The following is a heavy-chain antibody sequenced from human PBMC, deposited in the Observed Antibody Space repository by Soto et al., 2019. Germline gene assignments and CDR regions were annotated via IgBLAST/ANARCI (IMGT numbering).Heavy chain of an antibody. Sequence: QVQLVQSGAEVKKPGASVKVSCKASGYTFTSYGISWVRQAPGQGLEWMGWISAYNGNTNYAQKLQGRVTMTTDTTTSTAYMELRSLRSDDTAVYYCAREYYYDSSGYYYVGGSDAFDIWGQGTMVTVSS. CDR1: GYTFTSYG. CDR2: ISAYNGNT. D-gene: IGHD3-22*01. V-gene: IGHV1-18*01. J-gene: IGHJ3*02. CDR3: AREYYYDSSGYYYVGGSDAFDI.